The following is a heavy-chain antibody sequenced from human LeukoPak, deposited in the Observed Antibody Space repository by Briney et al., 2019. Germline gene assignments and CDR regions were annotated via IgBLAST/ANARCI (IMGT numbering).Heavy chain of an antibody. CDR1: GFTFSDYY. CDR2: ISSSGSTI. CDR3: AREGCSGGSCYLYWFDP. J-gene: IGHJ5*02. V-gene: IGHV3-11*04. D-gene: IGHD2-15*01. Sequence: GGSLRLSCAASGFTFSDYYMSWIRQAPGKGPEWVSYISSSGSTIYYADSVKGRFTISRDNAKNSLYLQMNSLRAEDTAVYYCAREGCSGGSCYLYWFDPWGQGTLVTVSS.